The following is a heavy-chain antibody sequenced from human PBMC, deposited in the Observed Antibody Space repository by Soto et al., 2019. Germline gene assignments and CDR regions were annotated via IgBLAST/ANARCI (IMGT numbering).Heavy chain of an antibody. D-gene: IGHD2-2*01. CDR3: ARSQGSSTSLEIYYYYYYGMDV. V-gene: IGHV1-69*01. J-gene: IGHJ6*02. Sequence: QVQLVQSGAEVKKPGSSVKVSCKASGGTFGSYAISWVRQAPGQGLEWMGGIIPIPGTANYAQKFQGRVTIAAEESTSTAYMELSSLRSEDTAVYYCARSQGSSTSLEIYYYYYYGMDVWGQGPTVTVSS. CDR2: IIPIPGTA. CDR1: GGTFGSYA.